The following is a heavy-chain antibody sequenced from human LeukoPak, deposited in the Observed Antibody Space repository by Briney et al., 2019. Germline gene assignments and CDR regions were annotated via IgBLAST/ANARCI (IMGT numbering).Heavy chain of an antibody. CDR3: ARDHPPGDY. CDR2: ISSSGSTI. CDR1: GFTFSDYY. Sequence: KTGGSLRLSCAASGFTFSDYYMSWIRQAPGKGLEWVSYISSSGSTIFYADSVKGRFTISRDNSNTLYLQMNSLRAEDTAVYYCARDHPPGDYWGQGTLVTVSS. V-gene: IGHV3-11*01. J-gene: IGHJ4*02.